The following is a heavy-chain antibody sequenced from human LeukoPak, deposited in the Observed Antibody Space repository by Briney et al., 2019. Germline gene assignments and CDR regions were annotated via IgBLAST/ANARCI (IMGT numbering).Heavy chain of an antibody. J-gene: IGHJ6*02. V-gene: IGHV4-59*08. D-gene: IGHD3/OR15-3a*01. CDR2: IYYSGST. CDR1: GGSISSYY. Sequence: KPSETLSLTCTVSGGSISSYYWSWIRQPPGKGLEWIGYIYYSGSTNYNPSLKSRVTISVDTSKNQFSLKLSSVTAADTAVYYCARSDSYYYYGMDVCGQGTTVTVSS. CDR3: ARSDSYYYYGMDV.